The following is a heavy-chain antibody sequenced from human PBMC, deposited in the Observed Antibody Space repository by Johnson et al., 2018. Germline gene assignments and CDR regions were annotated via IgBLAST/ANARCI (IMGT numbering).Heavy chain of an antibody. CDR3: TGLRVGNYYYGMDV. Sequence: VQLVESGGGLVQPGGSLRLSCAASGFTFSSYWMHWVRQAPGKGLVWVSRINSDGSSTSYADSVKGRFTISRDNAKNTLYLQMNSLRAEDTAGYSCTGLRVGNYYYGMDVWGQGTTVTVSS. CDR2: INSDGSST. J-gene: IGHJ6*02. V-gene: IGHV3-74*02. CDR1: GFTFSSYW. D-gene: IGHD1-14*01.